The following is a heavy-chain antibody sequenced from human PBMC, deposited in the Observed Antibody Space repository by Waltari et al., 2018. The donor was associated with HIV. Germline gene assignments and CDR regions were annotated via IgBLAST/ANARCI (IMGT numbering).Heavy chain of an antibody. CDR2: ISSSGRTI. V-gene: IGHV3-48*02. D-gene: IGHD5-18*01. CDR1: GFTFSDYS. J-gene: IGHJ4*02. CDR3: ARGIELWSPFDY. Sequence: EVQLVESGGGLIQPGGSLRLSCAPSGFTFSDYSLNWVRQAPGKGLEWISIISSSGRTIYYADSVKGRFTISRDNAKNSLGLQMNSLRDEDTAVYYCARGIELWSPFDYWGQGTLVTVSS.